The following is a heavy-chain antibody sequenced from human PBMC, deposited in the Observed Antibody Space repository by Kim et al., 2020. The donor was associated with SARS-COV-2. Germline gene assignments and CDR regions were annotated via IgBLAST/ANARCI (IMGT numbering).Heavy chain of an antibody. CDR3: ARGKEIVVVPAAPRTHDDWFDP. D-gene: IGHD2-2*01. V-gene: IGHV1-3*01. Sequence: ASVKVSCKASGYTFTSYAMHWVRQAPGQRLEWMGWINAGNGNTKYSQKFQGRVTITRDTSASTAYMELSSLRSEDTAVYYCARGKEIVVVPAAPRTHDDWFDPWGQGTLVTVSS. J-gene: IGHJ5*02. CDR2: INAGNGNT. CDR1: GYTFTSYA.